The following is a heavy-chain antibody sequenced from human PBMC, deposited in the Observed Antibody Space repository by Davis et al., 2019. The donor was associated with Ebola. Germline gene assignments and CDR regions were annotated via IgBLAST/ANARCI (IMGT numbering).Heavy chain of an antibody. D-gene: IGHD6-6*01. J-gene: IGHJ3*01. CDR2: IIPVLGTP. V-gene: IGHV1-69*05. Sequence: AASVKVSCKASGGIISAYAFSWVRQAPGQGLEWMGGIIPVLGTPNYAQKFQGRVTITTDESTNTAYMELSSLRSDDTAVYYCARARGSSSSGAFDVWGRGTMVTVSS. CDR3: ARARGSSSSGAFDV. CDR1: GGIISAYA.